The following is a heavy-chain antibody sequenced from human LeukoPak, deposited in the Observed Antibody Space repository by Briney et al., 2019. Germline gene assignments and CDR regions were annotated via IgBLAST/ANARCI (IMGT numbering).Heavy chain of an antibody. CDR3: ARGGIAAAGNWFDP. Sequence: SETLSLTCTVSGGSISSYYWSWLRQPAGKGLEGIGRIYTSGSTNYNPSLTSRGTMSVDTSKNQFSLKLSSVTAADTAVYYCARGGIAAAGNWFDPWGQGTLVTVSS. J-gene: IGHJ5*02. D-gene: IGHD6-13*01. V-gene: IGHV4-4*07. CDR2: IYTSGST. CDR1: GGSISSYY.